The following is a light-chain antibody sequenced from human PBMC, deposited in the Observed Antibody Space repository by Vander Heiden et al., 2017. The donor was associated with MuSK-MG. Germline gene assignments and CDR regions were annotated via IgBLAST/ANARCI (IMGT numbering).Light chain of an antibody. CDR2: EDS. CDR1: ALPKKY. Sequence: SYELTQPPSVSASPGQTARITGSGDALPKKYAYWYQQKSGQAPVLVIYEDSKRPSGIPEGFSGSSSGTMATLTISGAQVEDEADYYCYSTDSSGNHRVFGGGTKLTVL. J-gene: IGLJ3*02. CDR3: YSTDSSGNHRV. V-gene: IGLV3-10*01.